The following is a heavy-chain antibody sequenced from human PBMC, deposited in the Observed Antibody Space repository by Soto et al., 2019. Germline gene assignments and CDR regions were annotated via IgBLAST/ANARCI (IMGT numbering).Heavy chain of an antibody. CDR2: IKQDGSEK. Sequence: PGGSLILSFAASGFTVSSYWMSLVRQAPGKVLEWVANIKQDGSEKYYVDSVKGRFTISRDNAKNSLYLQMNSLRAEDTAVYYCAREVSSWYAYWGQGTLVTVSS. D-gene: IGHD6-13*01. J-gene: IGHJ4*02. V-gene: IGHV3-7*01. CDR3: AREVSSWYAY. CDR1: GFTVSSYW.